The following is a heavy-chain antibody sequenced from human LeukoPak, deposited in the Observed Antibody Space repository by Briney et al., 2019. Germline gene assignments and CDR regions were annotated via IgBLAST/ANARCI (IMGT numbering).Heavy chain of an antibody. J-gene: IGHJ4*02. CDR3: ARDDFDY. Sequence: GGSLRLSCAASGFNFNTYTMNWIRQAPGKGLEWVSSISSDSSYIYYADAVHGRFTISRDSAKNSLYLQMNSLRAEDTAVYYCARDDFDYWGQGTLVTVSS. V-gene: IGHV3-21*01. CDR2: ISSDSSYI. CDR1: GFNFNTYT.